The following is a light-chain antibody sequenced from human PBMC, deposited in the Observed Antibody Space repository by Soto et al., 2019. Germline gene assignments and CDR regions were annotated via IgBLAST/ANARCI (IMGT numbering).Light chain of an antibody. Sequence: DIQINQNPSSLSAAVGDRVTITCLASQGISICVAWYQQKPGKAPKLLIYKASSLESGVRSRFSGSGSGTEFTLTISSLQPDDYATYYCQHYDSFSWTIGQWAKVEMK. V-gene: IGKV1-5*03. CDR3: QHYDSFSWT. J-gene: IGKJ1*01. CDR1: QGISIC. CDR2: KAS.